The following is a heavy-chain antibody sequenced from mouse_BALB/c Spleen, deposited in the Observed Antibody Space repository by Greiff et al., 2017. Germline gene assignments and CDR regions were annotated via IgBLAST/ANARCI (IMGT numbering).Heavy chain of an antibody. CDR1: GYTFTSYW. CDR3: ARDLWQQYFDV. J-gene: IGHJ1*01. D-gene: IGHD2-1*01. CDR2: INPSTGYT. V-gene: IGHV1-7*01. Sequence: QVQLKQSGAELAKPGASVKMSCKASGYTFTSYWMHWVKQRPGQGLEWIGYINPSTGYTEYNQKFKDKATLTADKSSSTAYMQLSSLTSEDSAVYYCARDLWQQYFDVWGAGTTVTVSS.